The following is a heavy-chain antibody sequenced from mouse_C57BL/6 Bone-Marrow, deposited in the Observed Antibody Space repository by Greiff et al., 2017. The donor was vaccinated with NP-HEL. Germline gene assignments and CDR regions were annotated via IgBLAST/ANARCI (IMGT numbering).Heavy chain of an antibody. CDR2: IYPGDGDT. D-gene: IGHD2-1*01. Sequence: QVQLQQSGPELVKPGASVKISCKASGYAFSSSWMNWVKQRPGKGLEWIGRIYPGDGDTNYNGKFKGKATLTADKSSSTAYMQLSSLTSEDSAVYSCARSGNYPFDYWGQGTTLTVSS. CDR1: GYAFSSSW. V-gene: IGHV1-82*01. J-gene: IGHJ2*01. CDR3: ARSGNYPFDY.